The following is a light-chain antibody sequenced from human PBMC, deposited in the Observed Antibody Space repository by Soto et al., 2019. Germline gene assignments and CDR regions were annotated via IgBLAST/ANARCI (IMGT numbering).Light chain of an antibody. CDR3: LQYAASPRT. CDR2: GVS. Sequence: EIVLTQSPGTLSLSPRERATLSCRASQSVTSNSLAWYQHRPGQAPRLLIYGVSNRAPGIPDRFSGSGSGTHFTLTISRLEPEDFAVYYCLQYAASPRTFGQGTQVEVK. CDR1: QSVTSNS. J-gene: IGKJ1*01. V-gene: IGKV3-20*01.